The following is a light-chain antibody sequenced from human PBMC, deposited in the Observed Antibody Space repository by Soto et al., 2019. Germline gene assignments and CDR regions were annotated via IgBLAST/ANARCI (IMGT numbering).Light chain of an antibody. CDR3: QESFFTLGT. CDR1: QYIGDF. J-gene: IGKJ1*01. CDR2: GAS. Sequence: DIQMTQSPSSLSASVGDRVTITCRASQYIGDFLNWYQQTPGKAPKLLIFGASNLPIGVPSRFSGSGSGTEFTLTINNLQREDFATYYCQESFFTLGTFGRGTKVEI. V-gene: IGKV1-39*01.